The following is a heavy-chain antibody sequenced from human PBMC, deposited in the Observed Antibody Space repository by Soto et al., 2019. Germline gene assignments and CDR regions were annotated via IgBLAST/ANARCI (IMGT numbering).Heavy chain of an antibody. CDR2: ISYDGSNK. CDR3: ARADTSSWYYFDY. V-gene: IGHV3-30-3*01. CDR1: GFTFSSYA. Sequence: QVQLVESGGGVVQPGRSLRLSCAASGFTFSSYAMHWVRQAPGKGLEWVAVISYDGSNKYYADSVKGRFTISRDNSKNTLYLQMTSLRAEDTAVYYCARADTSSWYYFDYWGQGTLVTVSS. D-gene: IGHD6-13*01. J-gene: IGHJ4*02.